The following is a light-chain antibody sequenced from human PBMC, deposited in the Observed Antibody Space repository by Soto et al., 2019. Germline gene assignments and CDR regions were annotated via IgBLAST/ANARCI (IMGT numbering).Light chain of an antibody. CDR1: SSDVGGYNY. CDR2: EVS. J-gene: IGLJ1*01. Sequence: QSVLSQPASVSGSPGQSITISCTGTSSDVGGYNYVSWYQQHPGKAPKLMIYEVSNRPSGVSNHFSGSKSANTASLTISGLQAEDEADYYCSSYPSSSTLVFGTGTKVTVL. V-gene: IGLV2-14*01. CDR3: SSYPSSSTLV.